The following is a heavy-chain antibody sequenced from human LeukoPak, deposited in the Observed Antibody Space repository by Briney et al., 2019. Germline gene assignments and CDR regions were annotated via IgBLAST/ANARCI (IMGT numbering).Heavy chain of an antibody. V-gene: IGHV1-69*13. CDR2: IIPIFGTA. D-gene: IGHD3-22*01. CDR1: GGTFSNYA. Sequence: VKVSCKASGGTFSNYAISWVRQAPGQGLEWMGGIIPIFGTANYAQKFQGRVTITADESTSTAYMELSSLRSEDTAVYYCARRYYDSSGYFYDYWGQGTLVTVSS. J-gene: IGHJ4*02. CDR3: ARRYYDSSGYFYDY.